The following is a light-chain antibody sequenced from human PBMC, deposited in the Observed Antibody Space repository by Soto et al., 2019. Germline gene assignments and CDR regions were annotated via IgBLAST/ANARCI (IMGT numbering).Light chain of an antibody. J-gene: IGLJ1*01. CDR1: SSDVGGYNY. CDR3: CSYAGSYTYV. CDR2: DVS. Sequence: SVLTQPRSVSVSPGQSVTISCTGTSSDVGGYNYVSWYQQHLGKAPKLMIYDVSKRPSGVPDRFSGSKSGNTASLTISGLQAEDEADYYCCSYAGSYTYVFGTGTKVTVL. V-gene: IGLV2-11*01.